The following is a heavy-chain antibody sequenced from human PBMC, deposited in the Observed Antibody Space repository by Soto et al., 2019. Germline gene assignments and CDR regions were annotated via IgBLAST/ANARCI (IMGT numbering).Heavy chain of an antibody. CDR1: GFTFSASA. D-gene: IGHD6-19*01. CDR2: IRSKGNHYAT. V-gene: IGHV3-73*01. Sequence: EVQLVESGGGLVQPGGSLKLSCATSGFTFSASAIYWVRQASGKGLEWSGRIRSKGNHYATAYAASLKASFTISRDDSKTTAYLQMNSLKTEDTAVYYCYASRCIAVAGDIIEYWGQGTQVTVSS. J-gene: IGHJ4*02. CDR3: YASRCIAVAGDIIEY.